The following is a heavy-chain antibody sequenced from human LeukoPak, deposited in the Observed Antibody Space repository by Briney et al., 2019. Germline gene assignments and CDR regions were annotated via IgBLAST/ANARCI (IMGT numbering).Heavy chain of an antibody. J-gene: IGHJ4*02. CDR3: ARVGDNTAFDY. D-gene: IGHD2-21*01. CDR2: IYPGDSDT. CDR1: GYNFANYW. Sequence: GESLKISCKGSGYNFANYWIGWVRQMPGKGLEWMGIIYPGDSDTRYSPSFQGQVTMSADKSISTAYLQWSSLKPEDTAVYYCARVGDNTAFDYWGQGTLVTVSS. V-gene: IGHV5-51*01.